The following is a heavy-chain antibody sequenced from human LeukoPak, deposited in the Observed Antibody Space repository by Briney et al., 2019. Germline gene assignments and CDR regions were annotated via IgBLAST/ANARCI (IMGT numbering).Heavy chain of an antibody. Sequence: SETLSLTCTVSGGSISSYYWGWIRQPPGKGLEWIGSIYHSGSTYYNPSLKSRVTISVDTSKNQFSLKLSSVAAADTAVYYCARDGFSSGYYYFGYWGQGILVTVSS. V-gene: IGHV4-38-2*02. CDR1: GGSISSYY. CDR3: ARDGFSSGYYYFGY. J-gene: IGHJ4*02. D-gene: IGHD3-22*01. CDR2: IYHSGST.